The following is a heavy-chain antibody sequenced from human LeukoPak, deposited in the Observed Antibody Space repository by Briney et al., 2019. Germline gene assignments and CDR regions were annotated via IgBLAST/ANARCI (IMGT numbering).Heavy chain of an antibody. CDR3: ARTLYGMDV. CDR2: VNWNGGST. V-gene: IGHV3-20*04. CDR1: GFTFDDYA. J-gene: IGHJ6*02. Sequence: GGSLRLSCAASGFTFDDYAMSWVRPAAGEGLEWVSTVNWNGGSTGYADSVKGRFTISRDNAKNSLYLQMNSLRAEDTALYYCARTLYGMDVWGQGTTVTVSS.